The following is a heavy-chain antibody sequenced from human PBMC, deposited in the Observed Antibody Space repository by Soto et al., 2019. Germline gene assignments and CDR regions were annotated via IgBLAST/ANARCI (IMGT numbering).Heavy chain of an antibody. CDR1: GGSFSGYY. CDR3: ATCGSSGYYGSGSYSWFDP. Sequence: QVQLQQWGAGLLKPSETLSLTCAVYGGSFSGYYWSRIRQPPGKGLEWIGEINHSGSTNYNPSLKSRVTISVDTSKNQFSLKLSSVTAADTAVYYCATCGSSGYYGSGSYSWFDPWGQGTLVTVSS. V-gene: IGHV4-34*01. CDR2: INHSGST. D-gene: IGHD3-10*01. J-gene: IGHJ5*02.